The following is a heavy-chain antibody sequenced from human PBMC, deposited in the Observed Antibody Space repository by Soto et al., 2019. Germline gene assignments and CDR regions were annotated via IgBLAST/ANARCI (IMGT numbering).Heavy chain of an antibody. CDR1: GGSISVYY. J-gene: IGHJ4*02. Sequence: SSETLSLTCTISGGSISVYYWSWVRQPPGHELEWIGYTYASGSPYYNPSLRSRVTISADTSKNQISLKLTSPTAADTAVYYCARGVGSSPPRYWGRGTLVTVSS. V-gene: IGHV4-59*01. D-gene: IGHD1-26*01. CDR3: ARGVGSSPPRY. CDR2: TYASGSP.